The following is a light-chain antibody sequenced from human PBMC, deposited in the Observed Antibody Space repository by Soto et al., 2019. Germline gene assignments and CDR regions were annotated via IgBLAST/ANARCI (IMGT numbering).Light chain of an antibody. V-gene: IGKV3-11*01. CDR1: QSVRSY. Sequence: EIVLTQSPVTLSLSPGERATLSCRASQSVRSYLAWYQQKPGQAPRLLIYDAFKRATGIPARFSGSGSGTDFTLTISSLGPEFFAFYYCQQRSNGPSTFGGGTKV. J-gene: IGKJ4*01. CDR3: QQRSNGPST. CDR2: DAF.